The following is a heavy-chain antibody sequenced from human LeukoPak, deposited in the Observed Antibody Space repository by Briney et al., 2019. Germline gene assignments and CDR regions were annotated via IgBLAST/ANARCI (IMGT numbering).Heavy chain of an antibody. CDR1: GYKFRSYW. CDR3: ARRDSNGYNYFDY. Sequence: GESLKISCKASGYKFRSYWIACVRQMPGKGLEWMGIIYPGDSDITYSPSFQGQVTISADKSINTAYLQWSSLKASDTAMYYCARRDSNGYNYFDYWGQGTLVTVSS. V-gene: IGHV5-51*01. D-gene: IGHD3-22*01. J-gene: IGHJ4*02. CDR2: IYPGDSDI.